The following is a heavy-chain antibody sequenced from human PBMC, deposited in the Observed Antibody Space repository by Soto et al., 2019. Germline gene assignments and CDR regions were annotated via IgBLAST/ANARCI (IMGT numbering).Heavy chain of an antibody. CDR1: GGSISSYY. J-gene: IGHJ4*02. Sequence: SETLSLTCTVSGGSISSYYWSWIRQSPGKGLEWVAYISHTGTTDYNPSLKSRLTISLDTSKNQFSLKLTSVTAADTAVYYCARVRGYYDSTGHLYYFDYWGQGALVTVSS. CDR2: ISHTGTT. D-gene: IGHD3-22*01. V-gene: IGHV4-59*01. CDR3: ARVRGYYDSTGHLYYFDY.